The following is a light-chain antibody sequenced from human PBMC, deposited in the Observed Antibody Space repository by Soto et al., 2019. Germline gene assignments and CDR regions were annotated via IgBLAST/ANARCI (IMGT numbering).Light chain of an antibody. CDR1: KGINNY. J-gene: IGKJ1*01. CDR3: QQYNSSPWT. Sequence: DIQMTQSPPSLSASVGDRVTITCRASKGINNYLAWFQQQPGTPPKTLIYATSTLHSGVPSRFTGSGSGTECTLTITRLQPEDFFTYYCQQYNSSPWTFGQGTKVDI. V-gene: IGKV1-16*01. CDR2: ATS.